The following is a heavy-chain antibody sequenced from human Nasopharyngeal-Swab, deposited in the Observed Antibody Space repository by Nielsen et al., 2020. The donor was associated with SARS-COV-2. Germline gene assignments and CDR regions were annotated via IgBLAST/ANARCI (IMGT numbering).Heavy chain of an antibody. CDR3: TRRNDC. CDR1: GFTVSSSY. CDR2: MFSGGSA. J-gene: IGHJ4*02. V-gene: IGHV3-53*01. Sequence: GGSLEISCAASGFTVSSSYMSWVRQAPGKGLEWISLMFSGGSAYYAGSVEGRFTVSRDESGNTLYLQMNNLSAEDTAVYYCTRRNDCWGQGTLVTVSS.